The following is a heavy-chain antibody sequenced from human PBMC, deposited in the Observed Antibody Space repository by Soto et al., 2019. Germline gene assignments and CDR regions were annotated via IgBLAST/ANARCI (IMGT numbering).Heavy chain of an antibody. CDR1: GYTFTSYA. Sequence: GASVKVSCKASGYTFTSYAMHWVRQAPGQRLEWMGWINAGNGNTKYSQKFQGRVTITRDTSASTAYMELSSLRSEDTAVYYCARVETVTTIFDYWGQGTLVTVSS. CDR2: INAGNGNT. D-gene: IGHD4-17*01. J-gene: IGHJ4*02. CDR3: ARVETVTTIFDY. V-gene: IGHV1-3*01.